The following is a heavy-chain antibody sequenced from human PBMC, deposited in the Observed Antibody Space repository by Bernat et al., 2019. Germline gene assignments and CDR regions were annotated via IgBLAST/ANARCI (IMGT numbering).Heavy chain of an antibody. D-gene: IGHD7-27*01. CDR3: ARSPRTGDVDY. J-gene: IGHJ4*02. Sequence: EVQLVESGGGLVQPGGSLRLSCAASGFTFSVSWMSWVRQAPGKGLEWVANINQDGSEKDYVDSVRGRCTISRDNAKNSLYLQMNSRRADDTAVYYCARSPRTGDVDYWGQGTLVTVSS. V-gene: IGHV3-7*03. CDR2: INQDGSEK. CDR1: GFTFSVSW.